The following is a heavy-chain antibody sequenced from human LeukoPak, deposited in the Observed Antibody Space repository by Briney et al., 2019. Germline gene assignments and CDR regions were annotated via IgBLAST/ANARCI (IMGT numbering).Heavy chain of an antibody. Sequence: TGGSLRLSCAASGFSFSGYSMNWVRQAPGKGLEWVSFISSYSTYIYYADSLKGRFTISRDNAKNSLYLQMNSLRAEDTAVYYCARDSFAGYDSSGYSSYDYWGQGTLVTVSS. CDR3: ARDSFAGYDSSGYSSYDY. CDR2: ISSYSTYI. J-gene: IGHJ4*02. CDR1: GFSFSGYS. V-gene: IGHV3-21*01. D-gene: IGHD3-22*01.